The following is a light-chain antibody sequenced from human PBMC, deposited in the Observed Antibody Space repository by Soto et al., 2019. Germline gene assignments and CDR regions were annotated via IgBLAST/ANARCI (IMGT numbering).Light chain of an antibody. V-gene: IGKV3-15*01. CDR1: QSVGRH. CDR2: EAS. Sequence: EIIMTQSPATLSVSPGERATLSCRASQSVGRHLAWYQQKPGQAPRLVIYEASTRAAGLTARFSGSGSGTDFILTISSLQSEDFAVYYCQQYNKWPLTFGGGTKVEVK. CDR3: QQYNKWPLT. J-gene: IGKJ4*01.